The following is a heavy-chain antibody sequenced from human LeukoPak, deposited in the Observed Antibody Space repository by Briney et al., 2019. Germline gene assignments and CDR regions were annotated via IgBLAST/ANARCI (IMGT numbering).Heavy chain of an antibody. V-gene: IGHV1-69*04. CDR3: ARDAALTVTMAYY. D-gene: IGHD4-11*01. CDR1: GGTFSSYT. J-gene: IGHJ4*02. CDR2: IIPILGIA. Sequence: SSVKVSCKASGGTFSSYTISWVRQAPGQGLEWMGRIIPILGIANYAQKFQGRVTITADKSTSTAYMELSSPRSEDTAVYYCARDAALTVTMAYYWGQGTLVTVSS.